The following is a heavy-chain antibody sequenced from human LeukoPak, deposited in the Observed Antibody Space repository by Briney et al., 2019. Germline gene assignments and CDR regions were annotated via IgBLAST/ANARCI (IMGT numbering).Heavy chain of an antibody. CDR3: ARFGGAPGYYFDY. J-gene: IGHJ4*02. CDR1: GGTFSSYA. Sequence: SVKVSCKASGGTFSSYAISWVRQAPGQGLEWMGGIIPIFGTANYAQKFQGRVTITTDESTSTAYMELSSLRSEDTAVYYCARFGGAPGYYFDYWGQGTLVTVPS. V-gene: IGHV1-69*05. CDR2: IIPIFGTA. D-gene: IGHD4-23*01.